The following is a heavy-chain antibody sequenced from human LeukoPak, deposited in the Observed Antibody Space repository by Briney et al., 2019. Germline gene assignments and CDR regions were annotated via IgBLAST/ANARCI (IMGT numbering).Heavy chain of an antibody. J-gene: IGHJ4*02. Sequence: GGSLRLSCAASGFSFSSYPMSWVRQPPGKGLEWISAISDSGGITYYADSVKGRFTISRDNSKNTLYLQMNSLRAEDTAVYYCAKFLDGLLWFGIAPFDYWGQGTLVTVSS. D-gene: IGHD3-10*01. CDR2: ISDSGGIT. V-gene: IGHV3-23*01. CDR1: GFSFSSYP. CDR3: AKFLDGLLWFGIAPFDY.